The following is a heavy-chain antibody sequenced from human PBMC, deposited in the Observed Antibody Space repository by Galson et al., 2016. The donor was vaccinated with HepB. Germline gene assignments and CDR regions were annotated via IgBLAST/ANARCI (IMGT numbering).Heavy chain of an antibody. CDR2: ISPSTGGT. V-gene: IGHV1-2*02. CDR3: ARAVVRGVRRFDF. D-gene: IGHD3-10*01. CDR1: GYIFTDYY. J-gene: IGHJ4*02. Sequence: SVKVSCKASGYIFTDYYIHWVREAPGQGLEWMGWISPSTGGTSFAQKFQGRVTMTRDTSITTVYMKLSSLRSDDTAVYYCARAVVRGVRRFDFWGQGTLVTVSS.